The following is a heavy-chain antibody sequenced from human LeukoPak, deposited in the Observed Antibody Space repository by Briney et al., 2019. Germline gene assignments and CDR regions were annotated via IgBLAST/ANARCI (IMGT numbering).Heavy chain of an antibody. V-gene: IGHV3-74*01. D-gene: IGHD6-25*01. CDR2: INSEGGLI. Sequence: GGSLRLSCAASGFALSDYWMHWVRQAPGKGLVWVSRINSEGGLISYADSVKGRFTIYRDNAKNTLYLQMNSLTAEDTAMYYCKRAAEQRPIDYWGQGTLVTVSS. J-gene: IGHJ4*02. CDR3: KRAAEQRPIDY. CDR1: GFALSDYW.